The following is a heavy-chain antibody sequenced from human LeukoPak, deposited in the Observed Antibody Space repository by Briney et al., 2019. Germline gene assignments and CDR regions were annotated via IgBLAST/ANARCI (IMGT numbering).Heavy chain of an antibody. V-gene: IGHV1-69*05. J-gene: IGHJ6*03. CDR2: IIPIFGTA. CDR3: ARSIWIQLWPRKNYYYYYYMDV. Sequence: SVKVSCKASGGTFSSYAISWVRQAPGQGLEWMGGIIPIFGTANYAQKFQGRATITTDESTSTAYMELSSLRSEDTAVYYCARSIWIQLWPRKNYYYYYYMDVWGKGTTVTVSS. CDR1: GGTFSSYA. D-gene: IGHD5-18*01.